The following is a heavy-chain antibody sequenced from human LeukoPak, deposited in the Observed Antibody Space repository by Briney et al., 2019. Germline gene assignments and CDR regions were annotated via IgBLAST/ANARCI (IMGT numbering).Heavy chain of an antibody. CDR3: CSGSPGRWFDP. Sequence: GASVKVSCKASGYTFTSYGISWVRQAPGQGLEWMGWISAYNGNTNYAQKLQGRVTMTTDTSTSTAFMELRSLRSDDTAVYYCCSGSPGRWFDPWGQGTLVTVSS. J-gene: IGHJ5*02. CDR2: ISAYNGNT. V-gene: IGHV1-18*01. D-gene: IGHD1-26*01. CDR1: GYTFTSYG.